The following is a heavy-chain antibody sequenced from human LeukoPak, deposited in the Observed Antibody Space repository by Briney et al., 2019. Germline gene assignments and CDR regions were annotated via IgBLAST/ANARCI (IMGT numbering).Heavy chain of an antibody. CDR1: GFTFSSYA. D-gene: IGHD5-18*01. V-gene: IGHV3-23*01. Sequence: GGSLRLSCAASGFTFSSYAMSWVRQAPGKGREWVSAISGSGGSTYYADSVKRRFTISRDNSNNTLYLQMNRLRADDTAVYDCAGIRGGYSYGSLDYWGQGTLVTVSS. CDR3: AGIRGGYSYGSLDY. CDR2: ISGSGGST. J-gene: IGHJ4*02.